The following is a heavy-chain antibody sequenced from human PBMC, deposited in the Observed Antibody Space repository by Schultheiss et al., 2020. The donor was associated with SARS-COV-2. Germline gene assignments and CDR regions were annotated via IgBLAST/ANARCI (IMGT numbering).Heavy chain of an antibody. CDR2: INHSGST. CDR3: ARGGRYCSNTSCYGGGSDY. V-gene: IGHV4-34*01. Sequence: SETLSLTFAVYGGSFSGYYWGWIRQPPGKGLEWIGEINHSGSTNYNPSLKSRVTISVDTSKNQFSLKLSSVTAADTAVYYCARGGRYCSNTSCYGGGSDYWGQGTLVTVSS. CDR1: GGSFSGYY. J-gene: IGHJ4*02. D-gene: IGHD2-2*01.